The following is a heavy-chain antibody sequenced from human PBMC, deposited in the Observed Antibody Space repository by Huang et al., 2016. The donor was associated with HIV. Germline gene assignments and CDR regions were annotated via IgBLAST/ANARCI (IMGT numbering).Heavy chain of an antibody. J-gene: IGHJ4*02. CDR3: ARLPGSITMIRGVITDPY. D-gene: IGHD3-10*01. CDR2: FYYMGSP. Sequence: QLQLQESGPGLVKPSETLSLTCPVSGGSIRSDNYYWGWLRQPPGKGLEWIGSFYYMGSPYYNPSLKSRFTRTVDTSKNQFSLKMRSVTAADTAVYYCARLPGSITMIRGVITDPYWGQGTLVTVSS. V-gene: IGHV4-39*01. CDR1: GGSIRSDNYY.